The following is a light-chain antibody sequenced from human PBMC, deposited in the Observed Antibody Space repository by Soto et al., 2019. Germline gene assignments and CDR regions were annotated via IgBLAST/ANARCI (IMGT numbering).Light chain of an antibody. V-gene: IGLV2-14*03. Sequence: QSVLTQPASVSGSPGPSITISCTGTSSDIGAYNFVSWYQQHPGKAPKLMLYDVNIRPSGVSNRFSGSKSGNTASLTISGLQAEDEADYYCTSWTTSTTMIFGGGTKLTVI. CDR3: TSWTTSTTMI. J-gene: IGLJ2*01. CDR2: DVN. CDR1: SSDIGAYNF.